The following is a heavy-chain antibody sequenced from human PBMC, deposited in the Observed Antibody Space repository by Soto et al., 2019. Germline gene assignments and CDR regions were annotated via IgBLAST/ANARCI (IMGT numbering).Heavy chain of an antibody. J-gene: IGHJ4*02. Sequence: QITLKESGPTLVKPTQTLTLTCTFSGFSLSTGAVGVGWIRQPPGKALEWLALIYWDDDTRYSPCLKSRLTISKATSTNQVVLTMTNMDPVDTATYDCAHSHWRDPMYDWGQGTLVTVSS. CDR2: IYWDDDT. V-gene: IGHV2-5*02. CDR3: AHSHWRDPMYD. CDR1: GFSLSTGAVG. D-gene: IGHD1-1*01.